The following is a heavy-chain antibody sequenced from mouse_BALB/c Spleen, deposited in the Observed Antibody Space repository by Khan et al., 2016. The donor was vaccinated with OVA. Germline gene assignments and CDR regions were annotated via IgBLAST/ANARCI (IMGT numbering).Heavy chain of an antibody. J-gene: IGHJ3*01. CDR2: LDPANGNT. D-gene: IGHD4-1*01. CDR3: VRDYWDVFAY. V-gene: IGHV14-3*02. Sequence: EVQLQESGAELVKPGASVKLSCTASGFNIKDTYIHWVKQRPEQGLEWIGRLDPANGNTKYDPKFQGKATKTADTSSNTAYLQLSSLTSEDTAVYYCVRDYWDVFAYWGQGTLVTVSA. CDR1: GFNIKDTY.